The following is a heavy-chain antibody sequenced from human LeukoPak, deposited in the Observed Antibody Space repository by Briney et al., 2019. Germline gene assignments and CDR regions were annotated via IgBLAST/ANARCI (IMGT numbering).Heavy chain of an antibody. V-gene: IGHV3-7*01. CDR2: IKQDGSEK. D-gene: IGHD4-11*01. J-gene: IGHJ4*02. Sequence: GALRLSCAASGFTFSSYWMSWVRQAPGKGLEWVANIKQDGSEKYYVDSVKGRFTTSRDNAKNSLYLQMNSLRAEDTAVYYCARGKGYSNSFDYWGQGTLVTVSS. CDR1: GFTFSSYW. CDR3: ARGKGYSNSFDY.